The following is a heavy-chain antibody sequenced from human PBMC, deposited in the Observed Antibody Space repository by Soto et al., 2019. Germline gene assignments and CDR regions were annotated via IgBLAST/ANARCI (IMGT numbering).Heavy chain of an antibody. CDR1: GFTLTNYA. CDR2: ISVSGDRT. CDR3: EGSWT. Sequence: EVHLLVSGGGSAQPGGSLRLSCEVSGFTLTNYAMSWVRQTPGKGLEWVSQISVSGDRTYYADSVNGRFTISKDFSKNTLFLQMNSLRGEDSAVYYCEGSWTWGQGTMVTVSS. D-gene: IGHD5-12*01. V-gene: IGHV3-23*01. J-gene: IGHJ3*01.